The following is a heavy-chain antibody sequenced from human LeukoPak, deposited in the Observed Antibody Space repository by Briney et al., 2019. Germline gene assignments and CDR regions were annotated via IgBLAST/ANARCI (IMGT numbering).Heavy chain of an antibody. V-gene: IGHV1-69*13. J-gene: IGHJ5*02. D-gene: IGHD3-10*01. Sequence: ASVKVSCKASGGTFSSYAISWVRQAPGQGLEWMGGIIPIFGTANYAQKFQGRVTITADESASTAYMELSSLRSEDTAVYYCARAGVRGVITEGNWFDPWGQGTLVTVSS. CDR3: ARAGVRGVITEGNWFDP. CDR2: IIPIFGTA. CDR1: GGTFSSYA.